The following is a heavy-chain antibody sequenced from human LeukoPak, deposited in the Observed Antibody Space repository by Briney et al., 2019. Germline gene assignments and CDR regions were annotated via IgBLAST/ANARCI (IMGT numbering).Heavy chain of an antibody. CDR1: GFTFSNAW. Sequence: GGSPRLSCAASGFTFSNAWMSWVRQAPGKGLEWVGRIKSKPDDGTTDYAAPVKGRFTISRDDSKNTLYLQMNSLKTEDTAVYYCTTGERRFDSSGFYPYYFDFWGQGTLVTVSS. D-gene: IGHD3-22*01. CDR2: IKSKPDDGTT. V-gene: IGHV3-15*01. J-gene: IGHJ4*02. CDR3: TTGERRFDSSGFYPYYFDF.